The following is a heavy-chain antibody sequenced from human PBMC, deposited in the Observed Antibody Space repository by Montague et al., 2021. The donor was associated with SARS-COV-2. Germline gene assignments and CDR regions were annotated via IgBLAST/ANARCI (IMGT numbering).Heavy chain of an antibody. CDR1: GGSISSGGYY. D-gene: IGHD3-22*01. Sequence: TLSLTRTVSGGSISSGGYYWSWIRQHPGKGLEWIGYIYYSGSTYYNPSLKSRVTISVDTSKNQFSLKLSSVTAADTAVYYCARVQGITMIVVVIGAFDIGGQGTMVTVSS. CDR3: ARVQGITMIVVVIGAFDI. J-gene: IGHJ3*02. V-gene: IGHV4-31*03. CDR2: IYYSGST.